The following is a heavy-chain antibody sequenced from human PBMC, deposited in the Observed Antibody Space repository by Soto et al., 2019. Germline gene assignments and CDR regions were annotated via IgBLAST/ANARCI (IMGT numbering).Heavy chain of an antibody. Sequence: SETLSLTCAVYSGSFSGYYYSWIRQSPGKGLEWIGEITHGGSTTYSPSLKSRVTMSLDTSKNQFSLNMTSMTAADTAVYYCARGRLFLTTSGLAITYFDYWGQVTLFIVSS. CDR2: ITHGGST. J-gene: IGHJ4*02. D-gene: IGHD3-3*01. V-gene: IGHV4-34*01. CDR1: SGSFSGYY. CDR3: ARGRLFLTTSGLAITYFDY.